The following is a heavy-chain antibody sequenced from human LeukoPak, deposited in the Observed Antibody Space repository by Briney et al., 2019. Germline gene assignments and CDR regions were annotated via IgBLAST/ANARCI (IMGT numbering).Heavy chain of an antibody. V-gene: IGHV3-30*18. D-gene: IGHD3-22*01. CDR3: AKCITMIATSDY. CDR1: GFTFSSYG. CDR2: ISYDGSNK. J-gene: IGHJ4*02. Sequence: GGSLRLSCAASGFTFSSYGMHWVRQAPGKGLEWVAVISYDGSNKYYADSVKGRFTISGDNSKNMLYLQMNSLRAEDTAVYYCAKCITMIATSDYWGQGTLVTVSS.